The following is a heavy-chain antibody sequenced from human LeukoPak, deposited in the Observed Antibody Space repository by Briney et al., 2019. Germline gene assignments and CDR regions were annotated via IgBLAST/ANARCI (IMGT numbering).Heavy chain of an antibody. Sequence: SVKVSCKASGGTFSSYAISWVRQAPGQGLEWMGGIIPILGTANYAQKFQGRVTITTDESTSTAYMELSSLRSEDTAVYYCARTYCSSTSCYYYFDYWGQGTLVTVSS. V-gene: IGHV1-69*05. CDR2: IIPILGTA. CDR1: GGTFSSYA. CDR3: ARTYCSSTSCYYYFDY. J-gene: IGHJ4*02. D-gene: IGHD2-2*01.